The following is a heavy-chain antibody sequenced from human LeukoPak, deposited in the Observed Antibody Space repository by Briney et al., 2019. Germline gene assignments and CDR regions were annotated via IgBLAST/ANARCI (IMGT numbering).Heavy chain of an antibody. D-gene: IGHD6-19*01. Sequence: GGSLRLSCAASGFTFSSYAMHWVRQAPGKGLEWVAVISYDGSNKYYADSVKGRFTISRDNSKNTLYLQMNSLRAEDTAVYYCAREPNSGWYDLFDYWGRGTLVTVSS. V-gene: IGHV3-30-3*01. CDR3: AREPNSGWYDLFDY. J-gene: IGHJ4*02. CDR2: ISYDGSNK. CDR1: GFTFSSYA.